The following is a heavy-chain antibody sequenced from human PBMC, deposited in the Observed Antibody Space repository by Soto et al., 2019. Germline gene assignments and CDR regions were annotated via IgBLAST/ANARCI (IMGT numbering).Heavy chain of an antibody. J-gene: IGHJ4*02. Sequence: LRLSCVASGFTFSGYSVNWVRQAPGKGLEWVSYISSGSKTIYYADSVKGRFTVSRDNAKNSQFLQLNSLRDDDTAVYYCVREDILGARSFDYWGQGTLVTVSS. CDR3: VREDILGARSFDY. CDR1: GFTFSGYS. CDR2: ISSGSKTI. V-gene: IGHV3-48*02. D-gene: IGHD1-26*01.